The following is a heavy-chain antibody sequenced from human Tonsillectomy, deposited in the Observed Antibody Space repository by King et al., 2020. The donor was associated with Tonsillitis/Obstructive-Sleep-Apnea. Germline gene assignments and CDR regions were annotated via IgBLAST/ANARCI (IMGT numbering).Heavy chain of an antibody. CDR3: AHRRAARRCYYMDV. CDR2: IYWDDDK. CDR1: GFSLSTSGVG. D-gene: IGHD6-6*01. J-gene: IGHJ6*03. Sequence: ITLKESGPTLVKPTQTLTLTCTFSGFSLSTSGVGVGWIRQPPGKALEWLALIYWDDDKRYSPSLKSRLTITKDTSKNQVVLTMTNMDPVDTATYCCAHRRAARRCYYMDVWGKGTTVTVSS. V-gene: IGHV2-5*02.